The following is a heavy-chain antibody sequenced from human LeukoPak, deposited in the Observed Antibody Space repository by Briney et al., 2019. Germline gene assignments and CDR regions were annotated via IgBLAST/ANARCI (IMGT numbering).Heavy chain of an antibody. D-gene: IGHD6-6*01. CDR1: GGSISSSSYF. CDR3: ARDPGSIAARPTQLGAFDI. V-gene: IGHV4-39*07. CDR2: IYYSGST. J-gene: IGHJ3*02. Sequence: SETLSLTCTVSGGSISSSSYFWGWIRQPPGKGLEWIGSIYYSGSTYYNPSLKSRATTSVDTSKNQFSLKLTSVTAADTAVYYCARDPGSIAARPTQLGAFDIWGQGTMVTVSS.